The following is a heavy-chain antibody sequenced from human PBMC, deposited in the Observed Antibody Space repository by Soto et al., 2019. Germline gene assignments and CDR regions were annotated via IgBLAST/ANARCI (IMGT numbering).Heavy chain of an antibody. D-gene: IGHD3-3*01. CDR3: LRDIFGVVIFES. Sequence: PGWSLRLSCSGSGFSFKDSSMHLVRQPPGKAIEYVAVINTNGRLTYYADSVKGRFTISRDNSKNTVHLQMSSLRVEDTAVYYCLRDIFGVVIFESWGKGTQVTVSS. J-gene: IGHJ4*02. V-gene: IGHV3-64D*06. CDR1: GFSFKDSS. CDR2: INTNGRLT.